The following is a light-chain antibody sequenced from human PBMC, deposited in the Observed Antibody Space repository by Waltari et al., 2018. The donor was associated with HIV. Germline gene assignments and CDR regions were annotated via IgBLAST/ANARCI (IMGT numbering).Light chain of an antibody. V-gene: IGLV1-40*01. CDR3: QSYDSSLRASV. CDR2: SDI. Sequence: QSALTQPPSVSGAPGQRVTISCTGNRSNIGAGYFVHWYQHLPGTAPKPPVYSDINRPSGVPDRFPGSKSGTSASLVITGLQAEDEADYYCQSYDSSLRASVFGGGTKLTVL. CDR1: RSNIGAGYF. J-gene: IGLJ2*01.